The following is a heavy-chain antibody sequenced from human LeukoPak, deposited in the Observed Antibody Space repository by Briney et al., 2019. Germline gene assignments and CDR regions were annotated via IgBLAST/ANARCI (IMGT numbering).Heavy chain of an antibody. CDR1: GFTFSSYA. V-gene: IGHV3-23*01. Sequence: GGSLRLSCAASGFTFSSYAMSWVRRAPGKGLEWVSAISGSGGSTYYADSVKGRSTISRDNSKNTLYLQMNSLRAEDTAVYYCAKDLTIVVVPRRTVDPWGQGTLVTVSS. CDR2: ISGSGGST. CDR3: AKDLTIVVVPRRTVDP. D-gene: IGHD2-15*01. J-gene: IGHJ5*02.